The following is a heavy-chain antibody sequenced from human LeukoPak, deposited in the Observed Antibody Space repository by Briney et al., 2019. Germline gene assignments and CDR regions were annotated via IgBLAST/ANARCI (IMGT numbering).Heavy chain of an antibody. CDR3: VQGWRDN. CDR1: GITFRNYW. CDR2: INQDSSEK. V-gene: IGHV3-7*01. Sequence: GGSLRLSCVASGITFRNYWMSWVRQAPGKGLGWVANINQDSSEKYYVDSVKGRFTISRDNAKNSLYLQLNTLRPEDTAVYYCVQGWRDNWGQGTLVTVSS. J-gene: IGHJ4*02. D-gene: IGHD2-15*01.